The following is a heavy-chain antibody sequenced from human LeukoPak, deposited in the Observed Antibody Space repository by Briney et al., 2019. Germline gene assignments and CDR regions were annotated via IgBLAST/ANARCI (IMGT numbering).Heavy chain of an antibody. CDR1: GFTFSSYS. Sequence: KPGGSLRLSCAASGFTFSSYSMNWVRQAPGEGLEWVSSISSSSSYVYYADSVKGRFTISRDNAKNTLYLQMNSLRAEDTAVYYCERESRTTISPKLDYWGQGTLVTVSS. V-gene: IGHV3-21*01. CDR2: ISSSSSYV. CDR3: ERESRTTISPKLDY. J-gene: IGHJ4*02. D-gene: IGHD4-11*01.